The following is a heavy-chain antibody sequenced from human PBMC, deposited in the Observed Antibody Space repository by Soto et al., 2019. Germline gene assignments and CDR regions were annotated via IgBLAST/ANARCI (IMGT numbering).Heavy chain of an antibody. CDR1: GFTFSSYA. Sequence: EVQLLESGGGLVQPGESLRLSCAASGFTFSSYAMSWVRQAPGKGLEWVSVISGSDDRTYYEDSVKGRFTISRDNSKKTLYLHINSLRAEGTAVYSGAKKSSSSKFDDWGERPLGTGYS. CDR3: AKKSSSSKFDD. CDR2: ISGSDDRT. V-gene: IGHV3-23*01. J-gene: IGHJ4*02. D-gene: IGHD6-6*01.